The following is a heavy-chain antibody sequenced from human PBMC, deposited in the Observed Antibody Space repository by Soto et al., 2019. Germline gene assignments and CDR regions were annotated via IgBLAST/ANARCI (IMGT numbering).Heavy chain of an antibody. Sequence: QVQLQESGPGLVKPSETLSLTCTVSGVSISSSYWSWIRQSPGKEMQWIGYIYYSGSVKYNPSLNSRVTISAAMSRNQLSLRVTPVTAADTALYYCARGMYDSSGFSNPFDIWGQGTMVTVSS. CDR3: ARGMYDSSGFSNPFDI. D-gene: IGHD3-22*01. CDR2: IYYSGSV. V-gene: IGHV4-59*01. J-gene: IGHJ3*02. CDR1: GVSISSSY.